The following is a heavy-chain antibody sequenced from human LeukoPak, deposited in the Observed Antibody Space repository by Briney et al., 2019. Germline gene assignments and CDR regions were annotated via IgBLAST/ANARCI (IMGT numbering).Heavy chain of an antibody. CDR1: GGTFSSSA. J-gene: IGHJ4*02. CDR3: ARDRAGLDTSKFDY. V-gene: IGHV1-46*01. D-gene: IGHD3/OR15-3a*01. Sequence: ASVKVSCKTSGGTFSSSAITWVRQAPGQGLEWMGIINPSDGGTSYTQKFQGRVTITRDTSTSTVYMELSSLRSEDTAVYYCARDRAGLDTSKFDYWGQGTLVTVSS. CDR2: INPSDGGT.